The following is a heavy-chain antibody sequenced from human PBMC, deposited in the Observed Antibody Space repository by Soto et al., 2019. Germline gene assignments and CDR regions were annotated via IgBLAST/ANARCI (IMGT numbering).Heavy chain of an antibody. J-gene: IGHJ6*02. Sequence: AGSLRLSCSASGFTFSSYSMNWVRQAPGKGLDWVSYISSSSSTIYYADSVKGRFTISRDNAKNSLYLQMNSLRDEDTAVYYCARDLGGDTAMPQGDYGMDVWGQGTTVTVSS. CDR2: ISSSSSTI. V-gene: IGHV3-48*02. D-gene: IGHD5-18*01. CDR3: ARDLGGDTAMPQGDYGMDV. CDR1: GFTFSSYS.